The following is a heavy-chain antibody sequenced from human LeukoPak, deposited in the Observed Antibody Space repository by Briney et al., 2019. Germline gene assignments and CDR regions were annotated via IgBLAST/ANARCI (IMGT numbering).Heavy chain of an antibody. V-gene: IGHV1-18*01. CDR3: ARSGGYNWNDDFDY. J-gene: IGHJ4*02. CDR1: GYTSTSYG. D-gene: IGHD1-1*01. Sequence: ASVKVSCKASGYTSTSYGFSWVRQAPGQGLEWMGWISAYIGNTNYAQKLQGRVTMTTDTSTSTAYMELRSLRSDDTAVYYCARSGGYNWNDDFDYWGQGTLVTVSS. CDR2: ISAYIGNT.